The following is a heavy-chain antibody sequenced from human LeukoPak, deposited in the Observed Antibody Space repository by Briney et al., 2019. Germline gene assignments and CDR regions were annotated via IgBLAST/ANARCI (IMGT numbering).Heavy chain of an antibody. Sequence: SETLSLTCSVSNGSISTYYWSWIRQSPGKGLEWIGYTSYGGATTYNPSLKRRVTISVDSPKNHFSLRLTSLTAADTALYYCARHGGTLDYFDSWGPGSLVTVSS. J-gene: IGHJ4*02. CDR2: TSYGGAT. CDR3: ARHGGTLDYFDS. CDR1: NGSISTYY. V-gene: IGHV4-59*08. D-gene: IGHD1-26*01.